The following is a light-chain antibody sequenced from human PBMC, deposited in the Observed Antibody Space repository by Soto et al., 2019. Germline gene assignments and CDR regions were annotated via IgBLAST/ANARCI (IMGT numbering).Light chain of an antibody. CDR3: QQYYGTPPYT. V-gene: IGKV4-1*01. J-gene: IGKJ2*01. CDR1: QSVLYSSNNKNY. Sequence: DIVMTQSPGSLAVSLGERATINCKSSQSVLYSSNNKNYLAWYQQKPGQPPKLLIYWASTRESGVPDRFSGSGSFTAFTLTTTSLQAEDVSVYYCQQYYGTPPYTFGQGTKLEIK. CDR2: WAS.